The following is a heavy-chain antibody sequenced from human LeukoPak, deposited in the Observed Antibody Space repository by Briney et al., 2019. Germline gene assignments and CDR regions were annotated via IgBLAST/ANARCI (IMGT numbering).Heavy chain of an antibody. Sequence: PGGSLRLSCAASGFAFSSYGMHWVRQAPGKGLEWVAVIWYDGSNKYYADSVKGRFTISRDNSKSTLYLQMNSLRAEDTAVYYCAKGLDSSGWYSDYWGQGTLVTVSS. CDR1: GFAFSSYG. CDR3: AKGLDSSGWYSDY. J-gene: IGHJ4*02. V-gene: IGHV3-33*06. CDR2: IWYDGSNK. D-gene: IGHD6-19*01.